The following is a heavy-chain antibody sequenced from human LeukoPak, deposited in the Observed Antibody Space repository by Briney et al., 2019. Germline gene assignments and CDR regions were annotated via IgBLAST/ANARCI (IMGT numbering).Heavy chain of an antibody. CDR3: ARDLEGDLITDY. Sequence: GASVKVSCKASGYTFTGYYMHWVRQAPGQGLEWMGWINPNSGGTNYAQKFQGRVTMTRDTSTSTVYMELSSLRSEDTAVYFCARDLEGDLITDYWGQGTLVTVSS. V-gene: IGHV1-2*02. CDR1: GYTFTGYY. D-gene: IGHD2-21*02. CDR2: INPNSGGT. J-gene: IGHJ4*02.